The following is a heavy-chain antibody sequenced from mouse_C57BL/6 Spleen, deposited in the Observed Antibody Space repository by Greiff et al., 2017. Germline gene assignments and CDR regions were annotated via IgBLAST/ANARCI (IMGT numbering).Heavy chain of an antibody. CDR1: GYAFSSYW. CDR3: ARRKIYYGNIDY. CDR2: IYPGDGDT. V-gene: IGHV1-80*01. J-gene: IGHJ2*01. Sequence: VQLQQSGAELVKPGASVKISCKASGYAFSSYWMNWVKQRPGKGLEWIGQIYPGDGDTNYNGKFKGKATLTADKSSSTAYMQLSSLTSEDSAVYFCARRKIYYGNIDYWGQGTTLTVSS. D-gene: IGHD2-1*01.